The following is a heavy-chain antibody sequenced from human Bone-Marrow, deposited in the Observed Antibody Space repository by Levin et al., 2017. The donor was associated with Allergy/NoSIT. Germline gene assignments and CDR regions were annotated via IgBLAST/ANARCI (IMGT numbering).Heavy chain of an antibody. CDR3: ARVQGRKSWFDP. CDR1: GFTFSSYW. J-gene: IGHJ5*02. Sequence: GESLKISCAASGFTFSSYWMSWVRQAPGKGLEWVANIKQDGSEKYYVDSVKGRFTISRDNAKNSLYLQMNSLRAEDTAVYYCARVQGRKSWFDPWGQGTLVTVSS. CDR2: IKQDGSEK. V-gene: IGHV3-7*01.